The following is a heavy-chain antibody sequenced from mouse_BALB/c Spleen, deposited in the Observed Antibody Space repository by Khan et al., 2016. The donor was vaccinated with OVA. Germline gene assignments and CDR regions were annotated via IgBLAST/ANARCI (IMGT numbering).Heavy chain of an antibody. CDR2: INPNNGGT. D-gene: IGHD2-2*01. Sequence: QVQLKQSGAELVKPGASLKFSCKASGFTFTSYYMSWVSQSPGQGLEWLGEINPNNGGTYFNEKFTSKATLTVDKASSTVYMQRSGLTSEDSAVYYCTRAGYGSFAYWGQGTLVTVYA. V-gene: IGHV1-64*01. J-gene: IGHJ3*01. CDR1: GFTFTSYY. CDR3: TRAGYGSFAY.